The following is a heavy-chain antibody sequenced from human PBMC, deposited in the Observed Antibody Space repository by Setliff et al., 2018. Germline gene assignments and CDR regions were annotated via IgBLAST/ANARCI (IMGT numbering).Heavy chain of an antibody. Sequence: GGSLRLSCAATGFTFSSYSMNWVRQAPGKGLEWVSSISSSSGYIYYADSVKGRFTISRDNAKNSLYLQMNSLRAEDTAVYFCARAGYGKGFDYWGQGTLVTVSS. D-gene: IGHD3-10*01. CDR3: ARAGYGKGFDY. CDR1: GFTFSSYS. V-gene: IGHV3-21*01. CDR2: ISSSSGYI. J-gene: IGHJ4*02.